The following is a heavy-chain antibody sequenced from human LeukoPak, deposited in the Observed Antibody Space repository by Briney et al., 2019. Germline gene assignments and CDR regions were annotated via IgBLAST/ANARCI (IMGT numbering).Heavy chain of an antibody. CDR1: GFSFSNFL. CDR3: ARGDDSSGDH. J-gene: IGHJ4*02. V-gene: IGHV3-7*04. CDR2: IHPEGNEK. Sequence: GGSLRLSCAVSGFSFSNFLMSWVRQAPGRGLEWVANIHPEGNEKYHVESVKGRFTISTDNTKNLLFPQMYGLRVEDTAVYYCARGDDSSGDHWGQGTLVTVSS. D-gene: IGHD1-1*01.